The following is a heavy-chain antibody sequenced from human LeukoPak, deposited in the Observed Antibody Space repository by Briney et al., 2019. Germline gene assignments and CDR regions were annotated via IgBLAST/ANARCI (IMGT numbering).Heavy chain of an antibody. V-gene: IGHV3-30*04. J-gene: IGHJ6*02. CDR1: GFTFSSYA. CDR3: ARGYYDILTGYPNLRNYYYYGMDV. Sequence: GGSLRLSCAASGFTFSSYAMHWVRQAPGKGLEWVAVISYDGSNKYYADPVKGRFTISRDNSRNTLYLQMNSLRAEDTAVYYCARGYYDILTGYPNLRNYYYYGMDVWGQGTTVTVSS. CDR2: ISYDGSNK. D-gene: IGHD3-9*01.